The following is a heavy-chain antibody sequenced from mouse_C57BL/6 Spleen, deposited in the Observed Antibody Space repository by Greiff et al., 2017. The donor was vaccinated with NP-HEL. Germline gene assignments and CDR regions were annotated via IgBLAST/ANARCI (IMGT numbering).Heavy chain of an antibody. D-gene: IGHD2-3*01. Sequence: VQLQQSGAELVRPGASVKLSCTASGFNIKDDYMHWVKQRPEQGLEWIGWIDPENGDTEYASKFQGKATITADTSSNTAYLQLSSLTSEDTAVYYCTTRRDGYYYYAMDYWGQGTSVTVSS. CDR2: IDPENGDT. CDR3: TTRRDGYYYYAMDY. J-gene: IGHJ4*01. V-gene: IGHV14-4*01. CDR1: GFNIKDDY.